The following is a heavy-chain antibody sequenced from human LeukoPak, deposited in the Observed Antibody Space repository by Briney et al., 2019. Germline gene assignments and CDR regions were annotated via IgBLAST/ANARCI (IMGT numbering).Heavy chain of an antibody. CDR3: ARVNRVQQLVRYYYYMDV. CDR1: GGYISSYY. Sequence: SETLSLTCTVSGGYISSYYWSWIRLPPGKGLEWIVYIFNSGSTNYNPSLKSRVTMSVDTSKNQFSLKLSSVTAADTAVYYCARVNRVQQLVRYYYYMDVWGKGTTVTVSS. CDR2: IFNSGST. J-gene: IGHJ6*03. D-gene: IGHD6-13*01. V-gene: IGHV4-59*12.